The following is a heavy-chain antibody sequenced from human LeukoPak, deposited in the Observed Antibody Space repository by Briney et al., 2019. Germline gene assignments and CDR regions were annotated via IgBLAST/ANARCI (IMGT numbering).Heavy chain of an antibody. CDR2: IKQDGSEK. J-gene: IGHJ4*02. CDR3: AKDTIAVAGTSPGYFDY. V-gene: IGHV3-7*03. D-gene: IGHD6-19*01. Sequence: PGGSLRLSCAASASAFTFSSYWMTWVRQAPGKGLEWVANIKQDGSEKYYVDSVKGRFTISRDNAKNSLYLQMNSLRAEDTAVYYCAKDTIAVAGTSPGYFDYWGQGTLVTVSS. CDR1: ASAFTFSSYW.